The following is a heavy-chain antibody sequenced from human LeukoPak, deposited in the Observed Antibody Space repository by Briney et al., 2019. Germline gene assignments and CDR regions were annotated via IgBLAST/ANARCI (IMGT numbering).Heavy chain of an antibody. Sequence: GASVKVSCKASGYTFTGYYMHWVRQAPGQGLEWMVWINPNSGGTNYAQKFQGRVTMTRDTSISTAYMELSRLRSDDTAVYYCARPHCSGGSCYWGVGAFDIWGQGTMVTVSS. CDR2: INPNSGGT. CDR3: ARPHCSGGSCYWGVGAFDI. D-gene: IGHD2-15*01. J-gene: IGHJ3*02. V-gene: IGHV1-2*02. CDR1: GYTFTGYY.